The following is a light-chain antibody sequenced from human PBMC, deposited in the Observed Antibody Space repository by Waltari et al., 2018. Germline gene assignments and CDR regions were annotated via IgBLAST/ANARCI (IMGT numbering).Light chain of an antibody. Sequence: EIVLPQSPATLSLSPGARVNLSCRASQSVGSYLAWYQQQPGQAPRLLIHQASTRAAGIPARFSGSGSGTDFTLTISSLEPEDFAVYYCQQRGSWPPAFGGGTKVEIK. V-gene: IGKV3-11*01. CDR2: QAS. J-gene: IGKJ4*01. CDR3: QQRGSWPPA. CDR1: QSVGSY.